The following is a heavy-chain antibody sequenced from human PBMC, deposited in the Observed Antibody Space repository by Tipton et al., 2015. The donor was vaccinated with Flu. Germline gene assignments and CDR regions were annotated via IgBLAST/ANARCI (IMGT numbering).Heavy chain of an antibody. Sequence: SLRLSCAASGFTFSNFAMHWVRQAPGKGLEWVAGIWYDGSNKYYADSVKGRFTISRDNSKNTLYLQMNSLRAEDTAVYYCARGYDILTVGGGYFDYWGQGTLVTVSS. CDR1: GFTFSNFA. D-gene: IGHD3-9*01. CDR3: ARGYDILTVGGGYFDY. V-gene: IGHV3-33*01. CDR2: IWYDGSNK. J-gene: IGHJ4*02.